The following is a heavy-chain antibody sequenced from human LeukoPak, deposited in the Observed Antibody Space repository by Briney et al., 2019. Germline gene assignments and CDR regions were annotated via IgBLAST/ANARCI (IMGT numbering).Heavy chain of an antibody. D-gene: IGHD2-21*01. V-gene: IGHV4-4*07. J-gene: IGHJ6*03. CDR3: ASSPVVVIAIPNYYYYMDV. Sequence: SETLSLTCTVSGGSISSYYWSWIRQPAGKGLEWIGRIYTSGSTNYNPSLKSRVTMSVDTSKNQFSLKLSSVTAADTAVYYCASSPVVVIAIPNYYYYMDVWGEGTTVTVSS. CDR1: GGSISSYY. CDR2: IYTSGST.